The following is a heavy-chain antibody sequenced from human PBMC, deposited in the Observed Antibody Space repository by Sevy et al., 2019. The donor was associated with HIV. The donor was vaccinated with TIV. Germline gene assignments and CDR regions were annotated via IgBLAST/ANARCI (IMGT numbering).Heavy chain of an antibody. CDR3: ASDRYEIFYYGMDV. CDR1: CYTFTSYG. J-gene: IGHJ6*02. V-gene: IGHV1-18*04. Sequence: ASVKVSCKASCYTFTSYGISWVRQATGQGLEWMGWISAYNGNTNYAQKLQGRVTMTTDTSTSTAYMELRSLRSDDTAVYYCASDRYEIFYYGMDVWGQGTTVTVSS. CDR2: ISAYNGNT. D-gene: IGHD2-2*01.